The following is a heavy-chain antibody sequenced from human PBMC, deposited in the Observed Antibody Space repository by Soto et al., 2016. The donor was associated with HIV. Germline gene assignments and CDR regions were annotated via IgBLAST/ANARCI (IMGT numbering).Heavy chain of an antibody. CDR2: INSDGSST. D-gene: IGHD1-7*01. Sequence: EVQLVESGGGLVQPGGSLRLSCAASGFIFSNFWMHWVRQVPGKGLVWVSRINSDGSSTNYADSVKGRFTISRDNAKNTLSLQMNSLRAEDTALYFCARDYWELDYYYYXMDVWGQRATVTVSS. CDR1: GFIFSNFW. CDR3: ARDYWELDYYYYXMDV. V-gene: IGHV3-74*01. J-gene: IGHJ6*01.